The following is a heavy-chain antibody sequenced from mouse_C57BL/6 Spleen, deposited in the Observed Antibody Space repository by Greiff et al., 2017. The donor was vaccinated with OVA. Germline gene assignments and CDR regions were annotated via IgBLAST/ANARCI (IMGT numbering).Heavy chain of an antibody. CDR3: AMGDDGYYSFAY. CDR2: ISYDGSN. Sequence: VQLQESGPGLVKPSQSLSLTCSVTGYSITSGYYWNWIRQFPGNKLEWMGYISYDGSNNYNPSLKNRISITRDTSKNQFFLKLNSVTTEDTATYYCAMGDDGYYSFAYWGQGTLVTVSA. J-gene: IGHJ3*01. V-gene: IGHV3-6*01. CDR1: GYSITSGYY. D-gene: IGHD2-3*01.